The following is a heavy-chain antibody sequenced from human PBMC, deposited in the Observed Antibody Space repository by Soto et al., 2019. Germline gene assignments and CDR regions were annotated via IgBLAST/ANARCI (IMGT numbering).Heavy chain of an antibody. V-gene: IGHV4-4*02. J-gene: IGHJ5*02. Sequence: QVQLQESGPGLVKPSGTLSLTCAVSGGSVNNDKWWSWVRQPPGKGLEWVGEIHSSGSTNYNSYLKSRATILVDKPKNQFSVKLTSVPAADTAVYFCAGQWLDGYGEFDHWGQGTLVTVSS. D-gene: IGHD6-19*01. CDR1: GGSVNNDKW. CDR2: IHSSGST. CDR3: AGQWLDGYGEFDH.